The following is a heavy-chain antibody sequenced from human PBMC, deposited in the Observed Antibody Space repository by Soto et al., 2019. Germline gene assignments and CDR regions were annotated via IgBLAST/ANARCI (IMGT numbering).Heavy chain of an antibody. CDR1: GFSIRHYL. V-gene: IGHV3-74*01. J-gene: IGHJ6*02. Sequence: PGGSLRLSCEASGFSIRHYLMHGVRQAPGEGLVWVSCINGDASSTTYADSVKGRFTISRDDAKNTVYLQMTSLRAEDTAVYFCARDRSYAMEVWGQGTRVTVSS. CDR3: ARDRSYAMEV. CDR2: INGDASST.